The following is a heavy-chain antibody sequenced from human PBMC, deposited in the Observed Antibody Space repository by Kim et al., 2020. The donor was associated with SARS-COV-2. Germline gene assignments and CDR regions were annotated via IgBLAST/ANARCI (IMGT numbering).Heavy chain of an antibody. CDR2: IIPILGIA. V-gene: IGHV1-69*04. Sequence: SVKVSCKASGGTFSSYAISWVRQAPGQGLEWMGRIIPILGIANYAQKFQGRVTITADKSTSTAYMELSSLRSEDTAVYYCARDGDDIVVVPAQFDPWGQGTLVTVSS. D-gene: IGHD2-2*01. CDR3: ARDGDDIVVVPAQFDP. J-gene: IGHJ5*02. CDR1: GGTFSSYA.